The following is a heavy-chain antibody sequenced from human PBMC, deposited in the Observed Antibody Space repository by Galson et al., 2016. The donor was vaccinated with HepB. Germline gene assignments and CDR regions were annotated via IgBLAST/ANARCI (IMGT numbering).Heavy chain of an antibody. V-gene: IGHV4-4*02. CDR2: IYHTGTS. Sequence: TLSLTCAVSGASISDSNWWTWVRQVPEKGLEWIGEIYHTGTSNNNPFLSSRFTLSVDKSRNEFSLNVTSVTAADTAVYYYARASIIPGARMIFDPWGQGTLVTVSS. D-gene: IGHD2-2*01. CDR1: GASISDSNW. J-gene: IGHJ5*02. CDR3: ARASIIPGARMIFDP.